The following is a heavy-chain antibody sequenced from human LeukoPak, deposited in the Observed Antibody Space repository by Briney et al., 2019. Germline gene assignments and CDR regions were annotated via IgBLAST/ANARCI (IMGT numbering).Heavy chain of an antibody. CDR2: ISSDGSTT. CDR3: ARNTAALSHTTI. Sequence: GGSLRLSCAASGFTFSSYWMHWVRQAPGKGLVWVSRISSDGSTTSYTDSVKGRFTMSRDNAKNTLYLQMNSLRAEDTAVYYCARNTAALSHTTIWGQGTLVTVFS. CDR1: GFTFSSYW. J-gene: IGHJ4*02. V-gene: IGHV3-74*01. D-gene: IGHD6-13*01.